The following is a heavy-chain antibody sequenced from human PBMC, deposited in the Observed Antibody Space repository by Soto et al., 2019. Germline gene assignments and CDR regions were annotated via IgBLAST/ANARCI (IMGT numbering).Heavy chain of an antibody. CDR1: GFIFANYG. CDR2: ISVDNGNT. CDR3: ARDRRVYVSGWYVDYFDR. J-gene: IGHJ4*02. Sequence: QVQLVQSGPEMKRPGASVKVSCKASGFIFANYGITWVRQAPGKGLEWMGWISVDNGNTNYAQKFQGRVNMTRDTSTNIAYLEVRSLKSDDTAVYYCARDRRVYVSGWYVDYFDRWGQGTLVSVSS. D-gene: IGHD6-19*01. V-gene: IGHV1-18*01.